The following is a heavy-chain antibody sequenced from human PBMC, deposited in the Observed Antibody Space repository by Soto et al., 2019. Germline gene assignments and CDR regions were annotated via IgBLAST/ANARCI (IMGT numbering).Heavy chain of an antibody. V-gene: IGHV1-18*01. J-gene: IGHJ6*02. D-gene: IGHD3-3*01. CDR2: ISAYNGNT. CDR3: AREKTTGYDFWSGLRYGMDV. Sequence: ASVKVSCKASGYTFTSYGISWVRRAPGQGLEWMGWISAYNGNTNYAQKLQGRVTMTTDTSTSTAYMELRSLRSDDTAVYYCAREKTTGYDFWSGLRYGMDVWGQGTTVTVSS. CDR1: GYTFTSYG.